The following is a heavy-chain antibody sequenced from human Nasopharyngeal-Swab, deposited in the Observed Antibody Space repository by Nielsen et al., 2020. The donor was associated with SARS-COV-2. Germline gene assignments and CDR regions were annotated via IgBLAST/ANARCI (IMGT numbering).Heavy chain of an antibody. CDR3: ARDTSYYDFWSGYSGVYWFDP. J-gene: IGHJ5*02. V-gene: IGHV1-2*02. Sequence: ASVKVSCKASGYTFTGYYMHWVRQAPGQGLEWMGWINPNSGGTNYAQKFQGRVTMTRDTSISTAYMELSRLRSDDTAVYYCARDTSYYDFWSGYSGVYWFDPWGQGTLVTVSS. CDR2: INPNSGGT. D-gene: IGHD3-3*01. CDR1: GYTFTGYY.